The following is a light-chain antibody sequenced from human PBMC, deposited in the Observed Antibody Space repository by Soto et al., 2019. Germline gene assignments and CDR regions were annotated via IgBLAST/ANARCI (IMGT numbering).Light chain of an antibody. J-gene: IGKJ2*01. CDR3: QQSFDTSQT. CDR1: QTIDSY. CDR2: SAS. V-gene: IGKV1-39*01. Sequence: DIQMTQSPSSLSASVGDRVTITCRASQTIDSYLNWYQQKPGQAPKLLIYSASTLQGGVPSRFSGSGSGTDFTLTISSLQPEDFATYYCQQSFDTSQTFGQGTKLEIK.